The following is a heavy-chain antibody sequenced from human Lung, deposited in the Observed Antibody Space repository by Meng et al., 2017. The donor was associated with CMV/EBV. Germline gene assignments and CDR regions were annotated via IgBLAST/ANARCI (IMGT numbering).Heavy chain of an antibody. Sequence: QQPRQGAGPGPCKPSATLSVACTGFGSTVSSNGSYWDSARQPPGKGVECIGAIYHSGSPSYNPSLQSRVTMFVDTSKNQFSLMLTSVTATDTAVYYCARRRGGSGRDCWGQGTLVTVSS. CDR1: GSTVSSNGSY. CDR2: IYHSGSP. CDR3: ARRRGGSGRDC. V-gene: IGHV4-39*01. J-gene: IGHJ4*02. D-gene: IGHD3-10*01.